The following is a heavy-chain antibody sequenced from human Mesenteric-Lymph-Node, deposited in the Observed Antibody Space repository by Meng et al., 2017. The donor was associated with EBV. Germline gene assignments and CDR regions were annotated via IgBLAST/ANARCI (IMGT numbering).Heavy chain of an antibody. CDR3: AHVQPYLNSWYWFDP. J-gene: IGHJ5*02. V-gene: IGHV2-5*02. CDR1: GFSLDAGGLG. Sequence: QITLKESGPTLVKPTQTLTLTCTFSGFSLDAGGLGVAWIRQPPGKALEWLALIHWDDGKRYSPSLENRLTITKDTSKNQVVLTLTNMDHVDTATYYCAHVQPYLNSWYWFDPWGQGTLVTVAS. CDR2: IHWDDGK. D-gene: IGHD6-13*01.